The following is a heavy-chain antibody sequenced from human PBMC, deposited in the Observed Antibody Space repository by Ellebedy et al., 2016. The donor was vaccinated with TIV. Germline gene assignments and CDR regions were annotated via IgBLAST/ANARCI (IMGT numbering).Heavy chain of an antibody. CDR2: ISAYNGNT. D-gene: IGHD3-10*01. Sequence: ASVKVSCKASGYTFTSYGISWVRQAPGQGLEWMGWISAYNGNTNYAQKLQGRVTMTTDTSTSTAYMELRSLRSDDTAVYYCARDSVSESRLGENDYWGQGTLVTVSS. V-gene: IGHV1-18*01. CDR1: GYTFTSYG. CDR3: ARDSVSESRLGENDY. J-gene: IGHJ4*02.